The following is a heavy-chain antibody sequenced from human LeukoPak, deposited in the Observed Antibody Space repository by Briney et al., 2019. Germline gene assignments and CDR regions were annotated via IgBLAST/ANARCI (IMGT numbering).Heavy chain of an antibody. CDR3: ARSVGYDSSGYYTDFDY. Sequence: ASVKVSCKASGYTFTGYYMHWVRQAPGQGLGWMGWINPNSGGTNYAQKFQGRVTMTRDTSISTAYMELSRLRSDDTAVYYCARSVGYDSSGYYTDFDYWGQGTLVTVSP. CDR1: GYTFTGYY. V-gene: IGHV1-2*02. J-gene: IGHJ4*02. D-gene: IGHD3-22*01. CDR2: INPNSGGT.